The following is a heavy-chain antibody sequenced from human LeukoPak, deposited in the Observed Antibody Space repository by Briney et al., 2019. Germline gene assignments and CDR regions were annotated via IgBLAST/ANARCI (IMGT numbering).Heavy chain of an antibody. V-gene: IGHV1-24*01. D-gene: IGHD3-3*01. CDR2: FDPEDGET. CDR1: GHTLTELS. Sequence: ASVKVSCKISGHTLTELSMHWVRQAPGEGLEWMGGFDPEDGETIYAQKFQGRVTMTEDTSTDTAYMEVSSLRSEDTAAYYCAIGLDLIFGVINHWGQGTLVTVSS. J-gene: IGHJ5*02. CDR3: AIGLDLIFGVINH.